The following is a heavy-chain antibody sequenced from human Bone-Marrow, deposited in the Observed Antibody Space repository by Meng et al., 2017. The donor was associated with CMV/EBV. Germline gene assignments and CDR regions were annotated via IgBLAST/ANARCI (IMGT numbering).Heavy chain of an antibody. CDR3: ASQRGWHSGSYLLRAFDI. CDR1: GFTVSSNY. Sequence: GESLKISCAASGFTVSSNYMSWVRQAPGKGLEWVSVIYSGGSTYYADSVKGRFTISRDNSKNTLYLQMNSLRAEDTAVYYCASQRGWHSGSYLLRAFDIWGQGTMVTVSS. CDR2: IYSGGST. D-gene: IGHD1-26*01. J-gene: IGHJ3*02. V-gene: IGHV3-66*02.